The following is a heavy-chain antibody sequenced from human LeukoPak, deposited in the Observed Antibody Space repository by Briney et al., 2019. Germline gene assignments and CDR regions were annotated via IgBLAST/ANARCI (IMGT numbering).Heavy chain of an antibody. D-gene: IGHD6-6*01. V-gene: IGHV4-34*01. CDR1: GGSFSGYY. CDR3: ARAPDSSSSTDY. Sequence: SETLSLTCAVYGGSFSGYYWSWIRQPPGKGLEWIGEINHSGSTNYNPSLKSRVTISVDTSKNQFSLKLNSVTAAGTAVYYCARAPDSSSSTDYWGQETLVTVSS. J-gene: IGHJ4*02. CDR2: INHSGST.